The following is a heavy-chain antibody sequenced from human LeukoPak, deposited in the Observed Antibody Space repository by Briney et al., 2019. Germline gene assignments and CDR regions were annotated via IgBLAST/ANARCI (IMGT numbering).Heavy chain of an antibody. Sequence: GGSLRLSCAASGFTFSSYSMNWVRQAPGKGLEWVSAISGSGGSTYYADSVKGRFTISRDNSKNTLYLQMNSLRAEDTAVYYCARADFGSSWSNYWGQGTLVTVSS. J-gene: IGHJ4*02. CDR2: ISGSGGST. CDR1: GFTFSSYS. D-gene: IGHD6-13*01. V-gene: IGHV3-23*01. CDR3: ARADFGSSWSNY.